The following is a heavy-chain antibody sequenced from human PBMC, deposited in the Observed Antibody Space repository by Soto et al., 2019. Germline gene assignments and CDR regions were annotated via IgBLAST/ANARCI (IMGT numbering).Heavy chain of an antibody. CDR3: AKAPVPDDVPYGSCVFQQ. CDR2: IVAGGHTT. Sequence: EVQLLESGGGLVQPGGSLRLSCVGSGFTFSSSAMSWVRQAPGKGLEGVSAIVAGGHTTYYADSVKGRFTISRDNSKNTLSVQMNSLRAEDTALFYCAKAPVPDDVPYGSCVFQQWGQGTLVTVSS. J-gene: IGHJ1*01. D-gene: IGHD4-17*01. V-gene: IGHV3-23*01. CDR1: GFTFSSSA.